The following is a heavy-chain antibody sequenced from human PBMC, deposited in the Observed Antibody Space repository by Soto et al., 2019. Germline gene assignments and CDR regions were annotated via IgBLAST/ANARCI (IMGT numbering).Heavy chain of an antibody. Sequence: QVQLVQSGAEVKKPGASVKVSWKASGYTFTSYDINWVRQATGQGLEWMGWMNPNSGNTGYAQKFQGRVTMTSNTSISTAYMELSSLRAEDTAVYYCVRRGFSSSWGYWYFDLWGRGTLVTVSS. CDR2: MNPNSGNT. D-gene: IGHD6-13*01. CDR1: GYTFTSYD. CDR3: VRRGFSSSWGYWYFDL. V-gene: IGHV1-8*01. J-gene: IGHJ2*01.